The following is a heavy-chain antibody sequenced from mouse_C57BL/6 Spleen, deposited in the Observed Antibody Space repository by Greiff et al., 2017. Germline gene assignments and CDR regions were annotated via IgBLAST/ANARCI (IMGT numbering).Heavy chain of an antibody. V-gene: IGHV1-26*01. CDR1: GYTFTDYY. J-gene: IGHJ2*01. CDR2: INPNNGGT. Sequence: VQLQQSGPELVKPGASVKISCKASGYTFTDYYMNWVKQSHGKSLEWIGDINPNNGGTSYNQKFKGKATLTVDKSSSTAYMELRSLTSEDSAVYYCARNPSSYGSILDYWGQGTTLTVSS. D-gene: IGHD1-1*01. CDR3: ARNPSSYGSILDY.